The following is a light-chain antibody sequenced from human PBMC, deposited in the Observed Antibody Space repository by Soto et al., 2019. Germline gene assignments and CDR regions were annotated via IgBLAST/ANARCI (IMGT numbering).Light chain of an antibody. CDR2: GAS. V-gene: IGKV3-20*01. CDR1: QSVSSN. J-gene: IGKJ1*01. Sequence: EIVMTQSPATLSVSPGERATLSCRASQSVSSNLAWYQQKPGQAPRLLIHGASNRVTGIPARFSGSGSGTDFTLTISRLEPEDFAVYYCRQYGSSGTFGQGAKV. CDR3: RQYGSSGT.